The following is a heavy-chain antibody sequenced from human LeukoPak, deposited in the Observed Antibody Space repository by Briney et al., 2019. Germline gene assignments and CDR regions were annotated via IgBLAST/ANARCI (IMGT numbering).Heavy chain of an antibody. CDR2: MNPNSGNT. V-gene: IGHV1-8*03. CDR3: ARDLGHDILTGYYEYYFDY. CDR1: GYTFTSYD. D-gene: IGHD3-9*01. Sequence: ASVKVSCKASGYTFTSYDINWVRQATGQGLEWMGWMNPNSGNTGYAQKFQGRVTITRNTSISTAYMELRSLRSDDTAVYYCARDLGHDILTGYYEYYFDYWGQGTLVTVSS. J-gene: IGHJ4*02.